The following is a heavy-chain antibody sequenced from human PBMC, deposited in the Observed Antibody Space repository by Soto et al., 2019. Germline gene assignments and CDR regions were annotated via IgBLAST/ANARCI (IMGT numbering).Heavy chain of an antibody. CDR1: GFTFSSYA. J-gene: IGHJ4*02. V-gene: IGHV3-23*01. CDR3: AKLRDIVVVTAPIDY. Sequence: GGSLRLSCIASGFTFSSYAMSWVRQAPGKGLEWVSAISGSGGSTYYADSVKGRFTISRDNSKNTLYLQMNSLRAEDTAVYYCAKLRDIVVVTAPIDYWGQGTLVTVSS. D-gene: IGHD2-21*02. CDR2: ISGSGGST.